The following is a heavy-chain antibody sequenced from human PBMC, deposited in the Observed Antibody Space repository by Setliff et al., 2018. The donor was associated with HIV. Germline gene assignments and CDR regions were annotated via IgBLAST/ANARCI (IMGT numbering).Heavy chain of an antibody. CDR1: GGSISSSNW. V-gene: IGHV4-4*02. CDR3: ARIRAVAPYYYYYGMDV. J-gene: IGHJ6*02. D-gene: IGHD6-19*01. CDR2: IYHSGST. Sequence: SETLSLTCAVSGGSISSSNWWSWVRQPPGKGLEWIGEIYHSGSTNYNPSLKSRVTISVDKSKNQFSRKLSSVTAADTAVYYCARIRAVAPYYYYYGMDVWGQGTTVTVSS.